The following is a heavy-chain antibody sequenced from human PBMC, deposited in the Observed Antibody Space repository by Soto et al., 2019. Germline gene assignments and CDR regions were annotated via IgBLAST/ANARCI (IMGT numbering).Heavy chain of an antibody. J-gene: IGHJ6*02. CDR1: GFSFSDYS. Sequence: GESLKISCAASGFSFSDYSMNWVRQAPGKGLEWLSYISRSGSLNYYADSVKGRFTISRDNAKNSLYLEMNSVRDEDTAMYYCARDLEYSSSWYYYYGLDVWGHGTTVTVSS. CDR3: ARDLEYSSSWYYYYGLDV. D-gene: IGHD6-6*01. V-gene: IGHV3-48*02. CDR2: ISRSGSLN.